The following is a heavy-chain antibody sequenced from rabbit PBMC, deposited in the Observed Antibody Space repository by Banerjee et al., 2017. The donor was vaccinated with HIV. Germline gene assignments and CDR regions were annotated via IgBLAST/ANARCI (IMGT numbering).Heavy chain of an antibody. CDR2: IYTDSSGST. D-gene: IGHD8-1*01. Sequence: QSLEESGGDLVKPGASLTLTCTASGFSFSSNYYMCWVRQAPGKGLEWIACIYTDSSGSTDYASWAKGRFTLSKTSSTTVTLQMTSLTAADTATYFCARDQYAGTSGYYFNLWGQGTLVTVS. V-gene: IGHV1S40*01. J-gene: IGHJ4*01. CDR1: GFSFSSNYY. CDR3: ARDQYAGTSGYYFNL.